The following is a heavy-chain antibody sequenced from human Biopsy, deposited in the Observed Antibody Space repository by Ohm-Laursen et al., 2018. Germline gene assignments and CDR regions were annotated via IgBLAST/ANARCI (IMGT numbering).Heavy chain of an antibody. D-gene: IGHD3-22*01. CDR3: ARGDYFDSNGYFWFDP. V-gene: IGHV4-31*01. J-gene: IGHJ5*02. CDR2: IFNSANT. Sequence: TLSLTCTVSGGSISSGGSYWSWLRQRPGKGLVWIGYIFNSANTYYNPSLKNLITISGDTSKNQFSLKLNTVTAADTAVYYCARGDYFDSNGYFWFDPWGQGTLVTVSS. CDR1: GGSISSGGSY.